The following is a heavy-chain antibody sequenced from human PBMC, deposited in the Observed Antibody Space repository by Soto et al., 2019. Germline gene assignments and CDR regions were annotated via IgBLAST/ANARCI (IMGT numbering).Heavy chain of an antibody. D-gene: IGHD2-15*01. CDR2: IIPILGIA. J-gene: IGHJ6*03. V-gene: IGHV1-69*02. CDR1: GGTFSSYT. CDR3: ATLGYCSGGSCAHTGYYYYYYMDV. Sequence: ASVKVSCKASGGTFSSYTISWVRQAPGQGLEWMGRIIPILGIANYAQKFQGRVTITADKSTSTAYMELSSLRSEDTAVYYCATLGYCSGGSCAHTGYYYYYYMDVWGKGTTVTVSS.